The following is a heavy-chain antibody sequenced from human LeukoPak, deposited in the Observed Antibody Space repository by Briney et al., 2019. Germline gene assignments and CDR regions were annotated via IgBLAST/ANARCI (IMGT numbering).Heavy chain of an antibody. CDR1: GKTLSDLS. Sequence: ASVKVSCKVSGKTLSDLSIHWLRQPPGKGLEWLGGSDPEDGERIYAQMFQGRVTMTEDTSIDTAYMELSSLRSEDTAVYYCARSQGAFDIWGQGTMVTVSS. CDR2: SDPEDGER. CDR3: ARSQGAFDI. V-gene: IGHV1-24*01. J-gene: IGHJ3*02.